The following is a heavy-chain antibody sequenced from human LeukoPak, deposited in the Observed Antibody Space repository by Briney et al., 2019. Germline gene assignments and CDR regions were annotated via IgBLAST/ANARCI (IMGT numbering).Heavy chain of an antibody. CDR1: GFTFSSYS. Sequence: GGSLRLSCAASGFTFSSYSMNWVRQAPGKGLEWVSSISSSSSYIYYADSVKGRFTISRDNAKNSLYLQMNSLRAEDTAVYYCARETPDIVVVPAAVDAFDIWGQGTMVTVSS. CDR3: ARETPDIVVVPAAVDAFDI. V-gene: IGHV3-21*01. D-gene: IGHD2-2*01. J-gene: IGHJ3*02. CDR2: ISSSSSYI.